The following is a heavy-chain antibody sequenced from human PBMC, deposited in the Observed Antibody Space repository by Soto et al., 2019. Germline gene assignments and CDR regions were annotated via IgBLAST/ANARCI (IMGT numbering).Heavy chain of an antibody. CDR3: AKESNYDFWSGYSYTTYYYGMDV. CDR2: ISGSGGST. Sequence: VRQAPGKGLEWVSAISGSGGSTYYADSVKGRFTISRDNSKNTLYLQMNSLRAEDTAVYYCAKESNYDFWSGYSYTTYYYGMDVWGQGTTVTVSS. D-gene: IGHD3-3*01. V-gene: IGHV3-23*01. J-gene: IGHJ6*02.